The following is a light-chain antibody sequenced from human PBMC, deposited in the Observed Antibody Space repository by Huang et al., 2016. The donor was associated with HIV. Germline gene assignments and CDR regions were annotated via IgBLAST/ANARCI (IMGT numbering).Light chain of an antibody. J-gene: IGKJ3*01. CDR3: MQGIHLPFT. CDR1: QSLLHTDGKTS. CDR2: ERS. Sequence: DIVMTQTPLSLSVIPGQPASISCKSSQSLLHTDGKTSLYWYLQKPGQSPRLLIYERSRRLSGVPDRFRGSGSGTDFTLKISRVEAEDVGVYYCMQGIHLPFTFGPGTKVDIK. V-gene: IGKV2-29*02.